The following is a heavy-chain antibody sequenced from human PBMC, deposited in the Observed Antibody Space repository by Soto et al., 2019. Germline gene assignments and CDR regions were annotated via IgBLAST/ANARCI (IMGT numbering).Heavy chain of an antibody. Sequence: QVHLVQSGAEVKKPGASVKVSCKGSGYGFTTYGITWVRQAPGQGLEWMAWISPHNGNTNQAQKLQGRGNVTRDTSTSTAYMELRSLRSDDTAVYYCARGRYGDYWGQGALVTVSS. CDR2: ISPHNGNT. CDR1: GYGFTTYG. J-gene: IGHJ4*02. CDR3: ARGRYGDY. D-gene: IGHD1-1*01. V-gene: IGHV1-18*01.